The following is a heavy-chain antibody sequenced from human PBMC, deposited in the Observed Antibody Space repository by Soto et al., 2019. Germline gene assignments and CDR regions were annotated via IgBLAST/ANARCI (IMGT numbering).Heavy chain of an antibody. V-gene: IGHV2-5*02. CDR3: AHSLYDYVWGTNWFDP. CDR2: IYCDDDK. CDR1: GFSLSTSGVG. J-gene: IGHJ5*02. Sequence: QITLKESGPTLVKPTQTLTLTCTFSGFSLSTSGVGVGWIRQPPGKALEWLALIYCDDDKRYSPSLTSRLTITKESFKNQVALTMTNMDPVHTATYYCAHSLYDYVWGTNWFDPWGQGTLVTVSS. D-gene: IGHD3-16*01.